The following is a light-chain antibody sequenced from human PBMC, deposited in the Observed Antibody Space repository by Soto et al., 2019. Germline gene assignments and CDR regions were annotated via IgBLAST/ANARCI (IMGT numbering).Light chain of an antibody. V-gene: IGKV3-15*01. Sequence: EIVMTQSPATLSVSPGERAALSCGASQTIDNTLAWYQRKPGQAPRLLIYDASTRATGVPARFSGSGSGTDFTLTISSLQSEDFAVYYCQHYNYWPYTFGQGTKVDI. CDR2: DAS. J-gene: IGKJ2*01. CDR1: QTIDNT. CDR3: QHYNYWPYT.